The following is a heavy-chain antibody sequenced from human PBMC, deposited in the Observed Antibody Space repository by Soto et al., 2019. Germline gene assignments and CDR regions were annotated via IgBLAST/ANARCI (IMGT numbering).Heavy chain of an antibody. V-gene: IGHV3-23*01. CDR2: ISGSGGST. CDR1: GFTFSSYA. CDR3: ARGGTYYDSSGHYYAPYYFDY. J-gene: IGHJ4*02. Sequence: GGSLRLSCAASGFTFSSYAMSWVRQAPGKGLEWVAAISGSGGSTYYADSVKGRFTISRDNSKNTLYLQMNSLRAEDTAVYYCARGGTYYDSSGHYYAPYYFDYWGQGTLVTVSS. D-gene: IGHD3-22*01.